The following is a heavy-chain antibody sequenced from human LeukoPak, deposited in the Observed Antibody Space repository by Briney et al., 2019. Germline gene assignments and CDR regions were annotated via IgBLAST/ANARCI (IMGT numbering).Heavy chain of an antibody. Sequence: ASVKVSCKASGYTFTGYYMHWVRQAPGQGLEWVGWINPNSGGTNYAQKFQGRVTMTRDTSISTAYMDLSRLRSDDTAVSYCARDYYEISGYYVDYWGQGTLVTV. CDR2: INPNSGGT. V-gene: IGHV1-2*02. J-gene: IGHJ4*02. D-gene: IGHD3-22*01. CDR1: GYTFTGYY. CDR3: ARDYYEISGYYVDY.